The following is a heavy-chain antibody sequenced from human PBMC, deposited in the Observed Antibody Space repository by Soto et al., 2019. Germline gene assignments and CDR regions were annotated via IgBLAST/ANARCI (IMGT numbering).Heavy chain of an antibody. CDR1: GYTFTAYY. V-gene: IGHV1-2*02. Sequence: ASVKVSCKASGYTFTAYYMEWVRQAPGQGLEWMVCINPNTGDTNYAQKFQGRVTMTRDTSITTAYMELKRLRAEDTAVYYCARLFSGYYFRHYYYYGMDVWGQGTTVTVSS. J-gene: IGHJ6*02. CDR3: ARLFSGYYFRHYYYYGMDV. CDR2: INPNTGDT. D-gene: IGHD3-22*01.